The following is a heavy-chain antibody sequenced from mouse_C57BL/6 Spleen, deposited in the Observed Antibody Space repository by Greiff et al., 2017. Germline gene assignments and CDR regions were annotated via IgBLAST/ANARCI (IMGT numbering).Heavy chain of an antibody. CDR3: ARHNGYFDY. J-gene: IGHJ2*01. V-gene: IGHV5-6*01. CDR2: ISSGGSYT. Sequence: EVKVVESGGDLVKPGGSLKLSCAASGFTFSSYGMSWVRQTPDKRLEWVATISSGGSYTYYPDSVKGRFTISRDNAKNTLYLQMSSLKSEDTAMXYCARHNGYFDYWGQGTTLTVSS. CDR1: GFTFSSYG. D-gene: IGHD1-1*02.